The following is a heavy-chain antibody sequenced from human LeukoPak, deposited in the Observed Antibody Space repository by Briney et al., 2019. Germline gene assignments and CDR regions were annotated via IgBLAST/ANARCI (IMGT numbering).Heavy chain of an antibody. J-gene: IGHJ6*03. Sequence: VGSLRLSCAASGFTFSSYAMSWVRQAPGKGLEWVSAISGSGGSTYYADSVKGRFTISRDNSKNTLYLQMNSLRAEDTAVYYCASGRFGYYYFYMDVWGKGTTVTVSS. CDR2: ISGSGGST. CDR1: GFTFSSYA. CDR3: ASGRFGYYYFYMDV. D-gene: IGHD3-10*01. V-gene: IGHV3-23*01.